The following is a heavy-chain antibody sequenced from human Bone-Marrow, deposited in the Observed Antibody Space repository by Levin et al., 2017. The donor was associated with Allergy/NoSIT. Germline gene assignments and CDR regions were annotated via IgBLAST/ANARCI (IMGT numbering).Heavy chain of an antibody. D-gene: IGHD4-23*01. CDR2: IWYDGSQS. CDR3: ARDLRYGGYSKSGLDV. CDR1: GFTFSDYA. V-gene: IGHV3-33*01. Sequence: PGGSLRLSCRASGFTFSDYAMHWVRQAPGKGLEWVAVIWYDGSQSYYGDSVKGRFTVFRDNSQNTVYLQMKSLGVEDRAVYYCARDLRYGGYSKSGLDVWGQGTSVSVSS. J-gene: IGHJ6*02.